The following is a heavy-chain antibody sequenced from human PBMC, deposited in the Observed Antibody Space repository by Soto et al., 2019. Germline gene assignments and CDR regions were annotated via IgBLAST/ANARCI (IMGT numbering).Heavy chain of an antibody. CDR2: INHSGST. CDR1: GGSFSDYY. J-gene: IGHJ4*02. D-gene: IGHD5-18*01. Sequence: QVQLQQWGAGLLKPSETLSLTCAVYGGSFSDYYWSWIRQPPGKGLEWIGEINHSGSTNYNPSLKRRVTISVDTTKNQFSLKLSSVTAADTAVYYCARDGAMAHYFDYWGQGTLVTVSS. V-gene: IGHV4-34*02. CDR3: ARDGAMAHYFDY.